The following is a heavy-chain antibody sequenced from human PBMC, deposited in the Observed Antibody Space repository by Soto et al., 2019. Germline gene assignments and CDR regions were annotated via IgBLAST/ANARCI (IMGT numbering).Heavy chain of an antibody. CDR1: GYTFTSYG. V-gene: IGHV1-18*01. J-gene: IGHJ6*02. D-gene: IGHD1-20*01. CDR2: ISANNGNT. CDR3: ARVITGTTYYYYGMDV. Sequence: QVQLVQSGAEVKKPGASVKVSCKASGYTFTSYGISWVRQAPGQGLEWMGWISANNGNTNYAQKLQGRVTMTTDTSTSTAYMELRSLRSDDTAVYYCARVITGTTYYYYGMDVWGQGTTVTVSS.